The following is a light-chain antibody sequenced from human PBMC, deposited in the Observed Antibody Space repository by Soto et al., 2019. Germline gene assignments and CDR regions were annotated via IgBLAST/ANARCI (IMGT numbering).Light chain of an antibody. J-gene: IGKJ1*01. V-gene: IGKV3-20*01. Sequence: IVMTPSPDPHSGSPGASATLSPRASQSVSSHLGWFQHRPGQVPRLLIYGASTRVPGIPDRFSGSGSGTDFTLTISRLEPEDFAVYYCQQYGRSPWPVGQVTKV. CDR2: GAS. CDR1: QSVSSH. CDR3: QQYGRSPWP.